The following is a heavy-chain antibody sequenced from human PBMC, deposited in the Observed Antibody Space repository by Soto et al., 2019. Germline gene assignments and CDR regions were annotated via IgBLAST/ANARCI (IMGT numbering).Heavy chain of an antibody. Sequence: QVQLVQSGAEVKKPGSSVKVSCKASGGTFSSYAISWVRQAPGQGLEWMGGIIPIFGTANYAQKFQGRVTITADESTSTAYTELSRLRSEDTAVYYCARDKEVVPAAMGWFDPWGQGTLVTVSS. D-gene: IGHD2-2*01. V-gene: IGHV1-69*01. CDR3: ARDKEVVPAAMGWFDP. CDR1: GGTFSSYA. CDR2: IIPIFGTA. J-gene: IGHJ5*02.